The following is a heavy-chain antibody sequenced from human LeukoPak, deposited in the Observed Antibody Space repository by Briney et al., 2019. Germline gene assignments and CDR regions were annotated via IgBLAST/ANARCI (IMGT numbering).Heavy chain of an antibody. CDR3: ARGGVDTAMVPLYYFDY. V-gene: IGHV1-46*01. Sequence: ASVKVSCKASGGTFSSYAISWVRQAPGQGLEWMGIINPSGGSTSYAQKFQGRVTMTRDTSTSTVYMELSSLRSEDTAVYYCARGGVDTAMVPLYYFDYWGQGTLVTVSS. J-gene: IGHJ4*02. D-gene: IGHD5-18*01. CDR1: GGTFSSYA. CDR2: INPSGGST.